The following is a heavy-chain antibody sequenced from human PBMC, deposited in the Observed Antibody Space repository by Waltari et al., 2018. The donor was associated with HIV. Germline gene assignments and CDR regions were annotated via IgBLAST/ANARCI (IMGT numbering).Heavy chain of an antibody. D-gene: IGHD4-17*01. CDR3: AKAVYGDHIDA. V-gene: IGHV1-2*02. CDR1: EYIFTVDY. Sequence: QLHLVQSGAEVKTAGASVKVSCQAAEYIFTVDYIHWVRQAPGQGIEGLGLIDPTTNATNYVQNSRGRVTMSRETATSTVHMELYSLRPDDTAVYYCAKAVYGDHIDAWGQGTLVTVSS. J-gene: IGHJ5*02. CDR2: IDPTTNAT.